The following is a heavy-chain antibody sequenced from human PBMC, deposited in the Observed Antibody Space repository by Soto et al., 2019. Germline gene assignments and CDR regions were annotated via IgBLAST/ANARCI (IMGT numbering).Heavy chain of an antibody. CDR1: GFTFSSYA. J-gene: IGHJ6*02. Sequence: GGSLRLSCAASGFTFSSYAMSWVRQAPGKGLEWVSAISGSGGSTYYADSVKGRFTISRDNSKNTLYLQMNSLRAEDTAVYYCAKNPRGYSYGYGSLDYYYGMDVWGQGTTVTVSS. D-gene: IGHD5-18*01. CDR2: ISGSGGST. V-gene: IGHV3-23*01. CDR3: AKNPRGYSYGYGSLDYYYGMDV.